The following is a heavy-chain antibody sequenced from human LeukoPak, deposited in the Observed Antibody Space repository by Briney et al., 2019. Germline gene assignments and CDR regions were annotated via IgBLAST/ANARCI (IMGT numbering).Heavy chain of an antibody. CDR2: VSGRGVNT. Sequence: GGSLRLSCAASGFTFTSYVMRWVRQAPGKGLEWLSSVSGRGVNTYYADSVRGRFTVSRDNSKNTLYLQMNSLRAEDTAVYYCAKDIVLMVYVSAFDIWGQGTMVTVSS. D-gene: IGHD2-8*01. CDR1: GFTFTSYV. V-gene: IGHV3-23*01. J-gene: IGHJ3*02. CDR3: AKDIVLMVYVSAFDI.